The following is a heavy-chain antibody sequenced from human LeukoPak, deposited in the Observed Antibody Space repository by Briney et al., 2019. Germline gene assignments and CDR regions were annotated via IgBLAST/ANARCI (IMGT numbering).Heavy chain of an antibody. Sequence: NPSETLSLTCAVSGGSISSSSYYWGWIRQPPGKGLEWIGSIYYSGSTYYNPSLKSRVTISVDTSKNQFSLKLSSVTAADTAVYYCARGRYGVSQFYFDYWGQGTLVTVSS. CDR2: IYYSGST. CDR3: ARGRYGVSQFYFDY. V-gene: IGHV4-39*01. CDR1: GGSISSSSYY. J-gene: IGHJ4*02. D-gene: IGHD3-3*01.